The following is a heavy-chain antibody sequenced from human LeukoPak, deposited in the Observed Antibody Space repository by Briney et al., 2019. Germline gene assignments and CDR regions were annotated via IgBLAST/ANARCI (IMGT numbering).Heavy chain of an antibody. V-gene: IGHV3-23*01. CDR3: AKRLSGDWYYFDY. D-gene: IGHD2-21*02. Sequence: GGSLRLSCAASGFTFNSHAMSWVRQAPGKGLEWVSAISGSGGNTYYADSVKGRFTISRDNSKNTLYLQMNSLRAEDTAVYYCAKRLSGDWYYFDYWGQGTLVTVSS. J-gene: IGHJ4*02. CDR1: GFTFNSHA. CDR2: ISGSGGNT.